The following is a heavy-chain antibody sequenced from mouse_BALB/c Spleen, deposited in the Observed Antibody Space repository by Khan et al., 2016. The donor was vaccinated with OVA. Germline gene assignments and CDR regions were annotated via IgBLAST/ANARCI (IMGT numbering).Heavy chain of an antibody. Sequence: QVQLQQSGAELVRPGVSVKISCKGSGYTFTDFAMHWVKQSHAKSLEWIGVISTYYGDADYNQKFKGKATMTVDKSSSTAYMELARLTSEDSAIYYCAMGSGNSRFAYWGQGTLVTVSA. D-gene: IGHD1-3*01. J-gene: IGHJ3*01. CDR2: ISTYYGDA. CDR1: GYTFTDFA. V-gene: IGHV1S137*01. CDR3: AMGSGNSRFAY.